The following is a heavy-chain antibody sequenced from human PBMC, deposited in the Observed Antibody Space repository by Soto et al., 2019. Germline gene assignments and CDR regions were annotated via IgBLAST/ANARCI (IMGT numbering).Heavy chain of an antibody. V-gene: IGHV1-18*04. J-gene: IGHJ6*02. Sequence: QVQLVQSGAEVKKPGASVKVSCKASGYTFTSYGISWVRQAPGQGLEWMGWISAYNGNTNYAQKLQGRVTMTTDTSTSTAYMELRSLRSDDTAVYYCATIDYGDYDSMRYGMDVWGQGTTVTVSS. D-gene: IGHD4-17*01. CDR2: ISAYNGNT. CDR3: ATIDYGDYDSMRYGMDV. CDR1: GYTFTSYG.